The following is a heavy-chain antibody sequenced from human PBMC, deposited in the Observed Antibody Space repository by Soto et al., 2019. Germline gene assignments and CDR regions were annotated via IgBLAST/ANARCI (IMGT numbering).Heavy chain of an antibody. CDR2: IYYSGST. D-gene: IGHD2-2*01. Sequence: SETLSLTCTVSGGSISSYYWSWIRQPPGKGLEWIGYIYYSGSTNYNPSLKSRVTISVGTSKNQFSLKLSSVTAADTAVYYCARDAGGYCSSTSSYGWFDPWGQGTLVTVSS. CDR1: GGSISSYY. J-gene: IGHJ5*02. CDR3: ARDAGGYCSSTSSYGWFDP. V-gene: IGHV4-59*01.